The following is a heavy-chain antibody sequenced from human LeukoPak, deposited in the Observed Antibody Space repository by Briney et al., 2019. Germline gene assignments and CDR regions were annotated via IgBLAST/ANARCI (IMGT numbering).Heavy chain of an antibody. Sequence: ASVKVSCKASGYSLSNYGIIWVRQAPGQGLEWMGWIGTHNGNTKYAQKFQGRVTMTTDTSTNTVYMELRSLRSDDTAVYYCASRNYGPYYYGMDVWGQGTTVTVSS. J-gene: IGHJ6*02. CDR1: GYSLSNYG. V-gene: IGHV1-18*01. CDR3: ASRNYGPYYYGMDV. D-gene: IGHD1-7*01. CDR2: IGTHNGNT.